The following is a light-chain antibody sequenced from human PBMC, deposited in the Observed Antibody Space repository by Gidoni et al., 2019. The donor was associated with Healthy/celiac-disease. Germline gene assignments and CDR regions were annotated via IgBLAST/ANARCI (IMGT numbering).Light chain of an antibody. CDR2: GAS. J-gene: IGKJ3*01. V-gene: IGKV3-20*01. CDR1: QSVSSSY. CDR3: QKYGSPLFT. Sequence: EIVLTQSPGPLSLSPGERATLSCRASQSVSSSYLAWYQQKPGQAPRLLIYGASSRATGIPARFSGSGSGTDFTLTISRLEPEDFAVYYCQKYGSPLFTFGPGTKVDIK.